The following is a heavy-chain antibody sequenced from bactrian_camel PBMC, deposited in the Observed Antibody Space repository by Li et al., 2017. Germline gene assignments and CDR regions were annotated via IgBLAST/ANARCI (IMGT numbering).Heavy chain of an antibody. J-gene: IGHJ6*01. CDR3: ATRGPYCYTKLSVADFTY. V-gene: IGHV3S40*01. CDR1: GATAGFRW. D-gene: IGHD2*01. CDR2: IYTGSGNT. Sequence: LVESGGGMVQAGGSLRLSCTASGATAGFRWMGWFRQAPGKGREGVARIYTGSGNTYYADSVKGRFTISQDNAKNTVYLQMNSLKPEDTAMYYCATRGPYCYTKLSVADFTYWGQGTQVTVS.